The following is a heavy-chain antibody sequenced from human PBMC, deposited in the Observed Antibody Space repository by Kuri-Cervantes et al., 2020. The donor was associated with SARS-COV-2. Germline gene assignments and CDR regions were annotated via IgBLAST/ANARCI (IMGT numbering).Heavy chain of an antibody. J-gene: IGHJ3*02. CDR1: GGTFSSYA. V-gene: IGHV1-69*05. Sequence: SVKVSCKASGGTFSSYAISWVRQAPGQGLEWMGGIIPIFGTANYAQKLQGRVTMTTDTSTSTAYMELRSLRSDDTAVYYCARDGGGSSTSCYLESLITRGGDAFDIWGQGTMVTVSS. D-gene: IGHD2-2*01. CDR3: ARDGGGSSTSCYLESLITRGGDAFDI. CDR2: IIPIFGTA.